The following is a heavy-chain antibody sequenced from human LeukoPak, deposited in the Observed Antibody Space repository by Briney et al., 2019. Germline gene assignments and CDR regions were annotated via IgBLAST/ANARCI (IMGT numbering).Heavy chain of an antibody. CDR2: ISGSGGST. J-gene: IGHJ3*02. CDR1: GFAFSSYA. Sequence: PGGSLRLSCAASGFAFSSYAMSWVRQAPGKGLEWVSAISGSGGSTYYADSVKGRFTISRDNSKNTLYLQMNSLRAEDTAVYYCAKDLNSSGWPNAFDIWGQGTMVTVSS. D-gene: IGHD6-19*01. V-gene: IGHV3-23*01. CDR3: AKDLNSSGWPNAFDI.